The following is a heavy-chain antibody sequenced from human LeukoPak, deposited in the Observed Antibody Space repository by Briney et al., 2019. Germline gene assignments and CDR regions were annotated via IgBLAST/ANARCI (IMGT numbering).Heavy chain of an antibody. J-gene: IGHJ3*02. CDR1: GFTFSDYY. Sequence: ASVRVSCKPSGFTFSDYYVQWVGQVPGQGLEWVGWMYFNSGATRYAPKFQGRVTLTGDTSINTVYMELVSLGSDDTAMYYCAREGSSASGQDWYAFDIWGQETMVTVSS. D-gene: IGHD5-12*01. CDR2: MYFNSGAT. V-gene: IGHV1-2*02. CDR3: AREGSSASGQDWYAFDI.